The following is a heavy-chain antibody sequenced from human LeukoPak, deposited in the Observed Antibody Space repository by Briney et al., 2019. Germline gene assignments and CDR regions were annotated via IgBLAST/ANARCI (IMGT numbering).Heavy chain of an antibody. D-gene: IGHD6-13*01. J-gene: IGHJ4*02. CDR1: GYSFTSYW. V-gene: IGHV5-51*01. CDR3: ARLRYSSTWYRFDYFDY. Sequence: GESLKISCKGSGYSFTSYWIGWVRQMPGKGLGWMGSIYPGDSDTRYSPSFQGQVTISADQSISTAYLQWSSLKASDTAMYYCARLRYSSTWYRFDYFDYWGQGTLVTVSS. CDR2: IYPGDSDT.